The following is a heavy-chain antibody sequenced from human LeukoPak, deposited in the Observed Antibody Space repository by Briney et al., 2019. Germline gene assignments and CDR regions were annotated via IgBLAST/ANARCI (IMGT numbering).Heavy chain of an antibody. J-gene: IGHJ1*01. Sequence: GSSLRLSCAASGFTFSSYGMHWVRQAPGKGLGWVAVISYDGSNKYYADSVKGRFTISRDNSKNTLYLQMNSLRAEDTAVYYCAIVRCVEVSATAYFQHSGQGTLVTVSS. V-gene: IGHV3-30*03. D-gene: IGHD2-21*02. CDR1: GFTFSSYG. CDR3: AIVRCVEVSATAYFQH. CDR2: ISYDGSNK.